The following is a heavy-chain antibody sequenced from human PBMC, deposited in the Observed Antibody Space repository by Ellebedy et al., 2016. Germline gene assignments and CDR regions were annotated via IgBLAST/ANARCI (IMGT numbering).Heavy chain of an antibody. V-gene: IGHV4-59*12. J-gene: IGHJ5*02. CDR3: ARDVSIAVAGNWFDP. D-gene: IGHD6-19*01. CDR1: GGSISNYY. Sequence: SETLSLTCTVSGGSISNYYWSWIRQPPSKGLEWIGYIYYSGSTNYNPSLKSRVTISVDTSKNQFSLKLSSVTAADTAVYYCARDVSIAVAGNWFDPWGQGTLVTVSS. CDR2: IYYSGST.